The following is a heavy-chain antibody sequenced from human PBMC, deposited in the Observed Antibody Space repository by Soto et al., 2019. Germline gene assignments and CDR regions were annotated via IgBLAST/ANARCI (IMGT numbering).Heavy chain of an antibody. CDR3: AKGPNWGYDY. V-gene: IGHV3-23*01. CDR1: GFIFSNYA. Sequence: GGSLRLSCAASGFIFSNYAMTWVRQAPGKGLEWVSAISGSGDTTYYADSVRGRFAISRDNSENTLFLHMNSLRVEDTAVYFCAKGPNWGYDYWGQGTLVTVSS. CDR2: ISGSGDTT. D-gene: IGHD7-27*01. J-gene: IGHJ4*02.